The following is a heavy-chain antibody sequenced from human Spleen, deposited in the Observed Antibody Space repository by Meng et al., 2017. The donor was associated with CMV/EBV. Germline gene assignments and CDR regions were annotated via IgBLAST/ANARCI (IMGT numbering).Heavy chain of an antibody. V-gene: IGHV5-51*01. J-gene: IGHJ5*02. CDR2: IYPGDSET. CDR3: ARQPNNWLDP. Sequence: ACKVSGYKFTSYWIGWLRQMPGKGLEWMGIIYPGDSETRYSPSFRDQVIISVDKSINTAYLQWRSLKASDTAMYYCARQPNNWLDPWGQGTLVTVSS. CDR1: GYKFTSYW.